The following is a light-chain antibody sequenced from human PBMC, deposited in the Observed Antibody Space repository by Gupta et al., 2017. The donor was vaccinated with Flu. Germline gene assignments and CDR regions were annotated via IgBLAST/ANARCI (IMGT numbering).Light chain of an antibody. CDR3: QQRSNWPGYT. Sequence: ATLSLSPGERATLSCRASQSVSSYLAWYQQKPGQAPRLLIYDASNRATGIPARFSGSGSGTDFTLTISSLEPEDFAVYYCQQRSNWPGYTFGQGTKLEIK. CDR2: DAS. CDR1: QSVSSY. J-gene: IGKJ2*01. V-gene: IGKV3-11*01.